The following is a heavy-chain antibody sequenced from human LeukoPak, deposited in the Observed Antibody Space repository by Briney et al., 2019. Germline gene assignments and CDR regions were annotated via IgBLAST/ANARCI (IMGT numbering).Heavy chain of an antibody. CDR1: GGTFSSYA. CDR2: IIPIFGTA. V-gene: IGHV1-69*13. J-gene: IGHJ4*02. CDR3: ARGPYYYDSSGYLPY. D-gene: IGHD3-22*01. Sequence: GASVKVSCTASGGTFSSYAISWVRQAPGQGLEWMGGIIPIFGTANYAQKFQGRVTITADESTSTAYMELSSLRSEDTAVYYCARGPYYYDSSGYLPYWGQGTLVTVSS.